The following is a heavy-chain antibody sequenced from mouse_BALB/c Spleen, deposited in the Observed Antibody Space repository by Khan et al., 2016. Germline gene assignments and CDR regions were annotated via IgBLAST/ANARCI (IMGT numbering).Heavy chain of an antibody. CDR3: ARGYYYGKGYFDD. Sequence: EVQLQESGPGLVKPSQSLSLTCTVTGYSITSDFAWNWIRQFPGNKLEWMGYISHSGSTSYNPSLKSRFSITRDTSKNQFFLQLNSVTAEDSATYYCARGYYYGKGYFDDWGQGTTLTVSS. CDR2: ISHSGST. CDR1: GYSITSDFA. D-gene: IGHD1-1*01. J-gene: IGHJ2*01. V-gene: IGHV3-2*02.